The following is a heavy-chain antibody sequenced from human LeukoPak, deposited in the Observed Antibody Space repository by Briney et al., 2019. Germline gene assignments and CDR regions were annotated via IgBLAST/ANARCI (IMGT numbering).Heavy chain of an antibody. D-gene: IGHD2-15*01. CDR2: IIPIFGTA. V-gene: IGHV1-69*13. CDR1: GGTFSSYA. CDR3: ARDLYCSGGSCYHAENYYYYGMDV. Sequence: SVKVSCKASGGTFSSYAISWVRQAPGQGLEWMGGIIPIFGTANYAQKFQGRVTITADESTSTAYMELSSLRSEDTAVYYCARDLYCSGGSCYHAENYYYYGMDVWGQGTTVTVSS. J-gene: IGHJ6*02.